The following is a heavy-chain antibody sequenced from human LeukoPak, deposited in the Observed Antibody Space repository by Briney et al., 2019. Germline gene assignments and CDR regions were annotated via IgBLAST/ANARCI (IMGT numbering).Heavy chain of an antibody. Sequence: ASVKVSCKASGYTFTGYYMHWVRQAPGQGLEWMGWINPNSGGTNYAQKFQDRVTITRNTSISTAYMELRSLRSEDTAVYYCLLMVYAIGTVQWGQGTLVTVSS. CDR1: GYTFTGYY. V-gene: IGHV1-2*02. CDR2: INPNSGGT. J-gene: IGHJ4*02. D-gene: IGHD2-8*01. CDR3: LLMVYAIGTVQ.